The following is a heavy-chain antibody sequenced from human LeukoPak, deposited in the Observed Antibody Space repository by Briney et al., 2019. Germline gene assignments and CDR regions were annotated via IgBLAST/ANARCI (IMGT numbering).Heavy chain of an antibody. J-gene: IGHJ6*02. V-gene: IGHV3-23*01. CDR2: ISGSGGST. CDR3: AREVVVAAIPYYYYGMDV. Sequence: PGGSLRLSCAASGFTFSSYAMSWVRQAPGKGLEWVSAISGSGGSTYYADSVKGRFTISRDNSKNTLYLQMNSLRAEDTAVYYCAREVVVAAIPYYYYGMDVWGQGTTVTVSS. D-gene: IGHD2-15*01. CDR1: GFTFSSYA.